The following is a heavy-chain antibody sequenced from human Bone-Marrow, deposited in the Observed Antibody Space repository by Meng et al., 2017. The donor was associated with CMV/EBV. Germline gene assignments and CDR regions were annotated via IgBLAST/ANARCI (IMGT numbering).Heavy chain of an antibody. D-gene: IGHD3-22*01. CDR3: TSGFETMTGQPSHYHYDMDV. CDR1: GHTFSNYG. J-gene: IGHJ6*02. CDR2: ISPDNGNT. V-gene: IGHV1-18*01. Sequence: ASVKVSCKASGHTFSNYGINWVRQAPGQGLEWMGWISPDNGNTKYAQKFQGRLTMTADATTNTAYMELRSLKSDDTAVYFCTSGFETMTGQPSHYHYDMDVWSQGTTVTVSS.